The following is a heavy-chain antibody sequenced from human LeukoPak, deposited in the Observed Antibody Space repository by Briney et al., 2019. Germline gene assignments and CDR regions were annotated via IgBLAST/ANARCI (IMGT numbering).Heavy chain of an antibody. J-gene: IGHJ4*02. V-gene: IGHV4-34*01. CDR1: GGSFSGYY. D-gene: IGHD6-19*01. CDR2: INHSGST. Sequence: PSETLSLTCAVYGGSFSGYYWSWIRQPPGKGLEWIGEINHSGSTNYDPSLKSRVTISVDTSKNQFSLKLSSVTAADTAVYYCARGNRQWLVPKGGFDYWGQGTLVTVSS. CDR3: ARGNRQWLVPKGGFDY.